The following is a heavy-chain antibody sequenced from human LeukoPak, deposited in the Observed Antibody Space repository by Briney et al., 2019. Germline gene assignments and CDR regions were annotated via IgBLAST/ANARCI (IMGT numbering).Heavy chain of an antibody. J-gene: IGHJ5*02. D-gene: IGHD5-18*01. CDR1: GFTFSTFA. V-gene: IGHV3-23*01. Sequence: GGSLRLSCAASGFTFSTFAMLWVRQPRGKGLEWVSSIFPSGGEIHYADSVRGRFAISRDNSKSTLSLQMNSLRAEDTAIYYCVTYRQVMLPFEAWGQGTLVTVSS. CDR2: IFPSGGEI. CDR3: VTYRQVMLPFEA.